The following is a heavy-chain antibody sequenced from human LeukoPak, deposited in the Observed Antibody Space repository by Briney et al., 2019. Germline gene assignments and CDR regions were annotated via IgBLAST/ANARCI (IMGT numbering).Heavy chain of an antibody. CDR2: ISGSGGST. CDR3: AKLLEGGAAASFDY. Sequence: PGGSLRLSCAASGFTFSSYSMNWVRQAPGKGLEWVSAISGSGGSTYYADSVKGRFTISRDNSKNTLYLQMNSLRAEDTAVYYCAKLLEGGAAASFDYWGQGTLVTVSS. V-gene: IGHV3-23*01. D-gene: IGHD6-13*01. CDR1: GFTFSSYS. J-gene: IGHJ4*02.